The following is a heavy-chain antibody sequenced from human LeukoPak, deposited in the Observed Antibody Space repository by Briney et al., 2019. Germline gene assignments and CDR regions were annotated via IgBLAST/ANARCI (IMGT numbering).Heavy chain of an antibody. CDR2: INHSGST. CDR1: GGSFSGYY. V-gene: IGHV4-34*01. CDR3: ARPNLIGGIDY. D-gene: IGHD3-16*01. J-gene: IGHJ4*02. Sequence: SETLSLTCAVYGGSFSGYYWSWIRQPPGKGLEWIGEINHSGSTNYNPSLKSRVTISVDTSKNQFSLKLSSVTAADTAVYYRARPNLIGGIDYWGQGTLVTVSS.